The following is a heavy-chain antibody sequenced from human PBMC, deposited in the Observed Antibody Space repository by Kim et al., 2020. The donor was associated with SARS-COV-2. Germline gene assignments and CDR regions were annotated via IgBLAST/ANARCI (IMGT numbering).Heavy chain of an antibody. CDR3: ARSPVPVALGWFDP. D-gene: IGHD6-19*01. J-gene: IGHJ5*02. Sequence: TPTPKSRVTISVDTSNIQFSLKLSSVTAADTAVYYCARSPVPVALGWFDPWGQGTLVTVSS. V-gene: IGHV4-39*01.